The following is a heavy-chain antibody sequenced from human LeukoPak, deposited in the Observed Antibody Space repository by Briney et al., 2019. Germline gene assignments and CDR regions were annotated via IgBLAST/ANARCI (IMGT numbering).Heavy chain of an antibody. V-gene: IGHV3-74*01. CDR1: GFTFSSHW. CDR2: ISTDGSAT. Sequence: GGSLRLSCAASGFTFSSHWMHWVRQVPGKGLVWVSRISTDGSATTYADSVKGRFSISRDNDKNTLYLQMNSLSGEDTALYYCAKDRLIGMPVSGFDYWGQGTLVTVSS. D-gene: IGHD3-16*02. J-gene: IGHJ4*02. CDR3: AKDRLIGMPVSGFDY.